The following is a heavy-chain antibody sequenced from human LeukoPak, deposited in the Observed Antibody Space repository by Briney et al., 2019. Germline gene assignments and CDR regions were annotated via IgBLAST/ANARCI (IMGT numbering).Heavy chain of an antibody. CDR1: GGSISSSSYY. Sequence: SETLSLTCTVSGGSISSSSYYWGWIRQPPGKGLEWIGSIYYSGSTYYNPSLKSRVTISVDTSKNQFSLKLSSVTAADTAVYYCAIIAARLGVDYWGQGTLVTVSS. CDR2: IYYSGST. D-gene: IGHD6-6*01. V-gene: IGHV4-39*01. CDR3: AIIAARLGVDY. J-gene: IGHJ4*02.